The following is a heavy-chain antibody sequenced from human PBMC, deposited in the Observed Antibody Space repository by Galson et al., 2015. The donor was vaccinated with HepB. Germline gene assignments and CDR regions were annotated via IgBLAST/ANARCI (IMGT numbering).Heavy chain of an antibody. Sequence: SLRLSCAASGFTFSRYWMHWVRQAPGKGLVWVSRINFDGTSTTYADSVKGRFTISRDNAKNTLYLQMNSLRAEDTAVYYCARDPSTPLCGGDCYSQPTNWFDPWGQGTLVTVSS. V-gene: IGHV3-74*01. CDR2: INFDGTST. J-gene: IGHJ5*02. D-gene: IGHD2-21*02. CDR1: GFTFSRYW. CDR3: ARDPSTPLCGGDCYSQPTNWFDP.